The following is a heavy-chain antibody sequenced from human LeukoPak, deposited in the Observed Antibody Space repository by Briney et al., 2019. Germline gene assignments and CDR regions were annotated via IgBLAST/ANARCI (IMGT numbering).Heavy chain of an antibody. CDR1: GGSISSRNW. CDR2: IYHSGST. Sequence: PSETLSLTCAVSGGSISSRNWWSWVRQPPGKGLEWIGEIYHSGSTNYNPSLKSRVTMSVDTSKNQFSLKLSSVTAADTAVYYCARESISNYGDYDYWGQGTLVTVSS. J-gene: IGHJ4*02. V-gene: IGHV4-4*02. D-gene: IGHD4-17*01. CDR3: ARESISNYGDYDY.